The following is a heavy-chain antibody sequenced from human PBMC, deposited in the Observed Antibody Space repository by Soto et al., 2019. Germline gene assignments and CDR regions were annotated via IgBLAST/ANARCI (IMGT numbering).Heavy chain of an antibody. Sequence: QVQLVQSGAEVKKPGASVKVSCKASGYTFTSYGISWVRQAPGQGLEWMGWISAYNGNTNYAQKLQGRVTMTTDTSTSTAYMELRSLRSDDTAVCYCARDARITMVRGVITPDWYFDLWGRGTLVTVSS. CDR2: ISAYNGNT. CDR1: GYTFTSYG. V-gene: IGHV1-18*01. J-gene: IGHJ2*01. CDR3: ARDARITMVRGVITPDWYFDL. D-gene: IGHD3-10*01.